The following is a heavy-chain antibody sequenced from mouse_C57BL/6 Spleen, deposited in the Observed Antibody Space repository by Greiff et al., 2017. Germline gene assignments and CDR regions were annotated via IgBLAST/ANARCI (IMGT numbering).Heavy chain of an antibody. CDR1: GFNIKDYY. D-gene: IGHD1-1*01. CDR2: IDPEDGDT. CDR3: TTATVVAPYFDY. V-gene: IGHV14-1*01. Sequence: VQLQQSGAELVRPGASVKLSCTASGFNIKDYYMHWVKQRPEQGLEWIGRIDPEDGDTEYAPKFQGKATMTADTSSNTAYLQRSSLTSEDTAVDYCTTATVVAPYFDYWGQGTTLTVSS. J-gene: IGHJ2*01.